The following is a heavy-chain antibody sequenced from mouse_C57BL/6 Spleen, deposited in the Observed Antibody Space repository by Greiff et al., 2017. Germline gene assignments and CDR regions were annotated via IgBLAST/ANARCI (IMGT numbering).Heavy chain of an antibody. D-gene: IGHD1-1*01. J-gene: IGHJ2*01. V-gene: IGHV5-6*02. CDR3: ARHRADYYSTVEDYFGY. CDR1: GFNFSSYG. Sequence: EVKLEASGGDLVKPGGSLKISCAASGFNFSSYGMSWVRQTPDKRLEWVATISSGGSYTYYPDSVKGRFTISRDNAKNTLYLQMSSLKSEDTAMYYCARHRADYYSTVEDYFGYCGQGTTLTVSS. CDR2: ISSGGSYT.